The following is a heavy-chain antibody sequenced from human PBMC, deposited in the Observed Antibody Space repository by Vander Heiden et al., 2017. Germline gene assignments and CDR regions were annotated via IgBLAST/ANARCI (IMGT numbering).Heavy chain of an antibody. Sequence: EGQLVESGGGLVNPGGSLRLSCAASGLTFSAVWMTWVRQAPGKGLEWVGRIKRKIDGETTDFAAPVKGRFTISRDDSKDTLYLQMNSLKTEDTAIYYCTTGDCNGGSCHAFDIWGQGTMVAVSS. CDR1: GLTFSAVW. J-gene: IGHJ3*02. D-gene: IGHD2-15*01. V-gene: IGHV3-15*01. CDR2: IKRKIDGETT. CDR3: TTGDCNGGSCHAFDI.